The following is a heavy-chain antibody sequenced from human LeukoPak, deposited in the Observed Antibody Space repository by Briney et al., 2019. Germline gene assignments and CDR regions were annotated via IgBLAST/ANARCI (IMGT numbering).Heavy chain of an antibody. CDR2: ILESGEA. CDR1: GVPLKNNK. Sequence: GGSLRLSCVGSGVPLKNNKVNWVRQAPGKGLDWVADILESGEAHYADSVRGRFTISRDRAKNSLYLLMTSLRVDDTAVYYCSATGRWGQGTLVAVSS. V-gene: IGHV3-48*04. D-gene: IGHD2-15*01. CDR3: SATGR. J-gene: IGHJ4*02.